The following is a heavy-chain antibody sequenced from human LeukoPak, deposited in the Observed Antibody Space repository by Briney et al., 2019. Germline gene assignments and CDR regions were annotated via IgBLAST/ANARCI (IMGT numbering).Heavy chain of an antibody. CDR2: INPNSGDT. J-gene: IGHJ4*02. D-gene: IGHD3-22*01. CDR3: ARENDSGYISPLDY. CDR1: GYTFTGYY. Sequence: GASVKVSCKASGYTFTGYYIHWVRQAPGQGLEWMGWINPNSGDTNYAQKFQGRVTMTRDTSINTPYMELSRLRSDDTAEYYCARENDSGYISPLDYWGQGTLVTVSS. V-gene: IGHV1-2*02.